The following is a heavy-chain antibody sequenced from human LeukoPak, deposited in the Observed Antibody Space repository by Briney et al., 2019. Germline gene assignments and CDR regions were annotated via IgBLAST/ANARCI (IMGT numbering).Heavy chain of an antibody. D-gene: IGHD2-21*02. V-gene: IGHV3-53*01. CDR2: IYSGDST. CDR1: GFTVNNNY. Sequence: GGSLRLSCAASGFTVNNNYMNWVRQAPGKGLEWVSLIYSGDSTYYADSVKGRFIISRDNSKNTLYLQMNSQRAEDTAVYYCAREVATGFSCFDYWGQGTLVTVSS. J-gene: IGHJ4*02. CDR3: AREVATGFSCFDY.